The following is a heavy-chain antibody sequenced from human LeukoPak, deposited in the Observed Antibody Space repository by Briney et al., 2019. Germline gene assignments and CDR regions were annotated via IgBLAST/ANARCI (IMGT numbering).Heavy chain of an antibody. V-gene: IGHV3-9*01. D-gene: IGHD3-3*01. Sequence: GGSLRLSCAASGFNFDAYAMHSVRQVPGRGLEWVSGVSWDSTRMAYADSVKGRFNISRDNAKNSLYLQMTSLRPEDTAVYYCSRSPDFWSALDFWGQGTLVAVSS. CDR2: VSWDSTRM. CDR3: SRSPDFWSALDF. CDR1: GFNFDAYA. J-gene: IGHJ4*02.